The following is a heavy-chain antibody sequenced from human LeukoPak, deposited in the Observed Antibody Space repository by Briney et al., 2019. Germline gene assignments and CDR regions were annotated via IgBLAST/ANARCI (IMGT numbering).Heavy chain of an antibody. Sequence: SETLSLTCTVSGAAISSYYWSWIRQPPGKGLEWIGYIYYSGSTNYNPSLKSRVTISVDASKNQFSLKLSSVTAADTAVYYCAREGYYYGSGSYSSWFDYWGQGTLVTVSS. CDR1: GAAISSYY. V-gene: IGHV4-59*01. J-gene: IGHJ4*02. D-gene: IGHD3-10*01. CDR3: AREGYYYGSGSYSSWFDY. CDR2: IYYSGST.